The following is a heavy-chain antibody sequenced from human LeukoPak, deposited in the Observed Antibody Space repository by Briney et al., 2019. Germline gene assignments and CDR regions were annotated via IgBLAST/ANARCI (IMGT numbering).Heavy chain of an antibody. J-gene: IGHJ4*02. V-gene: IGHV4-31*03. CDR3: AVSSSWHGVDY. CDR1: GGPISSGGYY. CDR2: IYYSGST. D-gene: IGHD6-13*01. Sequence: PSQTLSLTCTVSGGPISSGGYYWSWLRQHPGKGLEWIGYIYYSGSTYYNPSLKSRVTISVDTSKNQFSLKLSSVTAADTAVYYCAVSSSWHGVDYWGQGTLVTVSS.